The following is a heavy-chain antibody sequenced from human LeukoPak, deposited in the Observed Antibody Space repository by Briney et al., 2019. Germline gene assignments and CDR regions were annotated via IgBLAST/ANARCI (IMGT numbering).Heavy chain of an antibody. J-gene: IGHJ6*03. D-gene: IGHD2-8*01. CDR3: AREGHGPQNYYYYYYMDV. CDR2: INHSGGST. Sequence: ASVKVSCKASGYTFTSYYMHWVRQAPGQGLEWMGIINHSGGSTSYAQKFQGRVTMTRDTSTSTVYMELSSLRSEDTAVYYCAREGHGPQNYYYYYYMDVWGKGTTVTVSS. V-gene: IGHV1-46*03. CDR1: GYTFTSYY.